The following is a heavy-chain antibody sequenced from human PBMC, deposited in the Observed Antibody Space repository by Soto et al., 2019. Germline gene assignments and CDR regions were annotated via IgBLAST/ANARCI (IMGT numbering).Heavy chain of an antibody. CDR3: ARGGNVLRFLEWIDYGMDV. CDR1: GGSFSGYY. V-gene: IGHV4-34*01. D-gene: IGHD3-3*01. Sequence: ETLSLTCAVYGGSFSGYYWSWIRQPPGKGLERNGEINHSESTNYNPSLKSRVTISVDTSKNQFSLKLSSVTAADTAVYYCARGGNVLRFLEWIDYGMDVWGQGTTVTVSS. CDR2: INHSEST. J-gene: IGHJ6*02.